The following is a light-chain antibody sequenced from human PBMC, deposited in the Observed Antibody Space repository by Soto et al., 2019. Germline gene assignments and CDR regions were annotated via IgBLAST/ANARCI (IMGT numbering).Light chain of an antibody. Sequence: QSALTQPASVSGSPGQSITISCTGTSSDVGSYNLVSWYQQHPGKAPKLMIYEGSKRPSGVSNRFSGSKSGNTASLTISGLQAEDEADYYCTSYTSGSTLVFGGGTQLTVL. V-gene: IGLV2-23*01. CDR3: TSYTSGSTLV. J-gene: IGLJ2*01. CDR2: EGS. CDR1: SSDVGSYNL.